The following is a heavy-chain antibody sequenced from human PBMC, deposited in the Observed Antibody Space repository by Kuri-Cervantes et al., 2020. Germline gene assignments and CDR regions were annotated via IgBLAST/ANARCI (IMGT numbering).Heavy chain of an antibody. J-gene: IGHJ5*02. Sequence: ASVKVSCKASGYTFTGYYMHWVRQAPGQGLEWMGWINPNSGGTNYAQKFQGRVTMTRDTSISTAYMELSRLRSDDPAVYYCASLLGGGVRGVIDWFDPWGQGTLVTVSS. D-gene: IGHD3-10*01. CDR1: GYTFTGYY. V-gene: IGHV1-2*02. CDR3: ASLLGGGVRGVIDWFDP. CDR2: INPNSGGT.